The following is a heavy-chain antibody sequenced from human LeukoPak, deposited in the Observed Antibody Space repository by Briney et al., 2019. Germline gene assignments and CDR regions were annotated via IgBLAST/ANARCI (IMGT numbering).Heavy chain of an antibody. CDR3: ARDFWGSADY. D-gene: IGHD7-27*01. J-gene: IGHJ4*02. Sequence: GGSLRLSCAASGFTFSSYGMHWVRQAPGKGLEWVAVISYDGSDKYYADSVKGRFTISKDNAKNTLYLQMNSLRADDTALYYCARDFWGSADYWGQGTLVTVSS. CDR2: ISYDGSDK. CDR1: GFTFSSYG. V-gene: IGHV3-30*03.